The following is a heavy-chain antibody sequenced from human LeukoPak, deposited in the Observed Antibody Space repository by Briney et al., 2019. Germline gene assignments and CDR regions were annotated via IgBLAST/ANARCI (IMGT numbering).Heavy chain of an antibody. J-gene: IGHJ4*02. Sequence: PGGSLRLSCAAPGFSFTNAWVTWVRQAPGKGLEWVGHIKSRTDGGTTHYAAPVKGRFTISRDDSRNMVYLQMSSLKTEDTAVYYCATTVGAIAGMDYWGQGALVTVSS. CDR3: ATTVGAIAGMDY. CDR2: IKSRTDGGTT. CDR1: GFSFTNAW. D-gene: IGHD1-26*01. V-gene: IGHV3-15*01.